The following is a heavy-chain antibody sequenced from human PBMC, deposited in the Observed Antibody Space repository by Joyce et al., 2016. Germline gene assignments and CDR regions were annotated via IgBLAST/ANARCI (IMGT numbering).Heavy chain of an antibody. Sequence: QVQLVQSGAEVKKPGSSVKVSCKASGPISWVRQAPGQGLEWMGGIIPMFGTANYAQKFQGRVTIIADESTTTVYMELSSLRSEDTAMYYCAKAETGSSSPGVLYVWGQGTLVTVSS. J-gene: IGHJ3*01. V-gene: IGHV1-69*01. D-gene: IGHD1-26*01. CDR1: GP. CDR2: IIPMFGTA. CDR3: AKAETGSSSPGVLYV.